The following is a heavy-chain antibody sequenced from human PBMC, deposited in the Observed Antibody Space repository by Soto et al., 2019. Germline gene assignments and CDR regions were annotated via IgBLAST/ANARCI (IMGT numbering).Heavy chain of an antibody. CDR3: ARGLEYYGMDV. CDR2: IYHSGST. Sequence: SETLSLTCAVSDYSISSGYYWGWIRQPPGKGLEWIGIIYHSGSTYYNPSLRSRVSISLDTSKNQFPLKLSSVTAADTAMYYCARGLEYYGMDVWGQGTTVTVSS. D-gene: IGHD3-3*01. J-gene: IGHJ6*02. CDR1: DYSISSGYY. V-gene: IGHV4-38-2*01.